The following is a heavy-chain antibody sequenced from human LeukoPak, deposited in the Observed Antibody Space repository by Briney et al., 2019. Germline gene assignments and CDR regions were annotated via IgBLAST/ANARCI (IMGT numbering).Heavy chain of an antibody. V-gene: IGHV5-51*01. D-gene: IGHD3-3*01. CDR3: ARLLYYDFWSGYYDAFDI. CDR2: IYPGDSDT. Sequence: GESLKISCKGSGYSFTSYWIGWVRQMPGKGLEWMGIIYPGDSDTRYSPSFQGQVTISADKSISTAYLQWSSLKASDTAMYYCARLLYYDFWSGYYDAFDIWGQGTMVTVSS. CDR1: GYSFTSYW. J-gene: IGHJ3*02.